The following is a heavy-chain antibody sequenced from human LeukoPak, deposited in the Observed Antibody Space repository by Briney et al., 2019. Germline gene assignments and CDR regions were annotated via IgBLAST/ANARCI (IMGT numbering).Heavy chain of an antibody. CDR2: ISSSSSYI. V-gene: IGHV3-21*01. Sequence: GGSLRLSCAASGFTFSSYSMNWVRQAPGKGLEWVSSISSSSSYIYYADSVKGRFTISRDNAKNTLYLEMNSLRVEDTAVYYCARDASWPTVSTPGDDFDYWGQGTLVTVSS. CDR1: GFTFSSYS. D-gene: IGHD4-23*01. J-gene: IGHJ4*02. CDR3: ARDASWPTVSTPGDDFDY.